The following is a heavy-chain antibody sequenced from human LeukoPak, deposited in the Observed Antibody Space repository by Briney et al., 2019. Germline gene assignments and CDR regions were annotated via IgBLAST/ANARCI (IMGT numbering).Heavy chain of an antibody. V-gene: IGHV3-23*01. CDR2: ISGSGGST. Sequence: PGGSLRLSCAAPGFTFSSYAMSWVRQAPGKGLEWVSAISGSGGSTYYADSVKGRFTISRDNSKNTLYLQMNSLRAEDTAVYYCAKVLLWFGEFPFDYWGQGTLVTVSS. CDR3: AKVLLWFGEFPFDY. D-gene: IGHD3-10*01. J-gene: IGHJ4*02. CDR1: GFTFSSYA.